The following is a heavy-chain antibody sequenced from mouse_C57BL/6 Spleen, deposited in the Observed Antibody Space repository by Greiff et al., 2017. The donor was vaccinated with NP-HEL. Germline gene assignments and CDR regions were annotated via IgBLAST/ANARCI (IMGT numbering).Heavy chain of an antibody. J-gene: IGHJ3*01. CDR2: IRNKANGYTT. CDR3: ARYRNDVGFAY. CDR1: GFTFTDYY. D-gene: IGHD2-12*01. V-gene: IGHV7-3*01. Sequence: EVKLMESGGGLVQPGGSLSLSCAASGFTFTDYYMSWVRQPPGKALEWLGFIRNKANGYTTEYSASVKGRFTISRDNSQSILYLQMNALSAEDSATYYCARYRNDVGFAYWGQGTLVTVSA.